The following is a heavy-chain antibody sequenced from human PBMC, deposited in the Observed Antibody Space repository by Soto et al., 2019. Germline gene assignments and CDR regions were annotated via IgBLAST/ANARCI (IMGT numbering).Heavy chain of an antibody. D-gene: IGHD6-13*01. CDR2: IWYDGSNK. CDR1: GFTFSSYG. V-gene: IGHV3-33*01. J-gene: IGHJ6*02. CDR3: ARGAGIQYYYYGMDV. Sequence: LRLSCAASGFTFSSYGMHWVRQAPGKGLEWVAVIWYDGSNKYYADSVKGRFTISRDNSKNTLYLQMNSLRAEDTAVYYCARGAGIQYYYYGMDVWGQGTTVTVSS.